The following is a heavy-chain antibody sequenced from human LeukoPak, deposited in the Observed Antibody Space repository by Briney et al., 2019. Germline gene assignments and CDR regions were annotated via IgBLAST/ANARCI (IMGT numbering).Heavy chain of an antibody. V-gene: IGHV4-39*07. Sequence: NPSETLPLTCTVSGGSISSSSYYWGWIRQPPGKGLEWTGSIYYSGSTYCNPSLKSRVTISVDTSKNQFSLKLSSVTAADTAVYYCARVFGLGAKGGIDYWGQGTLVTVSS. CDR1: GGSISSSSYY. CDR3: ARVFGLGAKGGIDY. D-gene: IGHD1-26*01. J-gene: IGHJ4*02. CDR2: IYYSGST.